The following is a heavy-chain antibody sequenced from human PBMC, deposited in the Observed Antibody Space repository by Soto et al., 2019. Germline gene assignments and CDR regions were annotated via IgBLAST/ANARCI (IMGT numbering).Heavy chain of an antibody. D-gene: IGHD2-15*01. Sequence: ASVKVSCKASGYTFTSYDINWVRQAPGQGLEWVGWINPTSDYTAHAQKFQGRVTLTREISTATAYMELSSLTSEDTAVYFCDRQFHPGYSSDWGPGTQVTVSS. CDR2: INPTSDYT. V-gene: IGHV1-8*01. CDR3: DRQFHPGYSSD. J-gene: IGHJ4*02. CDR1: GYTFTSYD.